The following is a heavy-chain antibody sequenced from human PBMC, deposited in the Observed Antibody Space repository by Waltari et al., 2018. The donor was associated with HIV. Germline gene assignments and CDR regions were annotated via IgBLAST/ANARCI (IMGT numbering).Heavy chain of an antibody. Sequence: EVQLVESGGGLVQPGGSLRLSCAASGFTFSHYWMHWVRQPPGKGLVWVWVPGRECDGKMRTYADTVKCQLTIARKRAKNTLYKKMNSLSAEDTAVYYWASFPINDYSNKRLGYWDQGTLVTVSS. V-gene: IGHV3-74*01. CDR3: ASFPINDYSNKRLGY. J-gene: IGHJ4*02. CDR1: GFTFSHYW. D-gene: IGHD4-4*01. CDR2: RECDGKMR.